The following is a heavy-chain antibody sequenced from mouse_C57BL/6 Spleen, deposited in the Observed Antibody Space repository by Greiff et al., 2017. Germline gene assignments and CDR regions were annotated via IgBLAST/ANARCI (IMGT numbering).Heavy chain of an antibody. D-gene: IGHD2-4*01. CDR3: ATLYDYGWDYFDY. CDR1: GFSFSDSG. CDR2: ISSGCSTI. Sequence: EVMLVESGGGLVQPGGSLKLSCAASGFSFSDSGMHWVRQAQETGLEWVAYISSGCSTIYYADTVKGSFTIPRDNATNTLFLQMTCLRSEDTAMYYCATLYDYGWDYFDYWGQGTTLTVSS. J-gene: IGHJ2*01. V-gene: IGHV5-17*01.